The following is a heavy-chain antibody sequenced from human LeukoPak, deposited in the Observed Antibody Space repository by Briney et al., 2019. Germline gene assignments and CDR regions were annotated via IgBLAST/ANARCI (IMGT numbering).Heavy chain of an antibody. Sequence: GGSLRPSCAASGFTFSSYSMNWVRQAPGKGLEWVSSISSSSSYIYYADSVKGRFTISRDNAKNSLYLQMNSLRAEDTAVYYCARGRSSGYVDWGQGTLVTVSS. J-gene: IGHJ4*02. CDR2: ISSSSSYI. CDR3: ARGRSSGYVD. CDR1: GFTFSSYS. V-gene: IGHV3-21*01. D-gene: IGHD3-22*01.